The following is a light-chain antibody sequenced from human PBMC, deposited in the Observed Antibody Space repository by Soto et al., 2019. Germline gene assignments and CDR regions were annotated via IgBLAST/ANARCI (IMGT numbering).Light chain of an antibody. CDR3: QQYGTSWT. CDR2: RAA. J-gene: IGKJ1*01. CDR1: QTVSSNY. Sequence: EIVLTQSPGTLSLSPGEGATLSCRASQTVSSNYLAWYQQKPGQAPRLLIYRAANRATGIPDRFSGSGSGTDFTLTIRRLEPEYFAVYYCQQYGTSWTFGQGTKVEFK. V-gene: IGKV3-20*01.